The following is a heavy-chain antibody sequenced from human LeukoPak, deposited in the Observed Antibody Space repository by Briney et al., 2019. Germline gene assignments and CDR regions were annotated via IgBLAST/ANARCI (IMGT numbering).Heavy chain of an antibody. CDR1: GFTFSQYS. D-gene: IGHD5-12*01. CDR3: ARDAGNSGYGCDL. CDR2: IRSSSET. Sequence: PGGSLRLSCAASGFTFSQYSMNWVRRAPGKGLEWVSHIRSSSETFYADSVKGRFTISRDNARNSLYLQMNNLRGEDTAIYYCARDAGNSGYGCDLWGQGTLVTVSS. J-gene: IGHJ5*02. V-gene: IGHV3-48*01.